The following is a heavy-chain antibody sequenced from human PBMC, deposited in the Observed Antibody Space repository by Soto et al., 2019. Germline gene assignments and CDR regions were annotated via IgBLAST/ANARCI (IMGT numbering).Heavy chain of an antibody. V-gene: IGHV3-30-3*01. D-gene: IGHD2-2*01. CDR1: GFTFKNYA. CDR2: ISYDGSIE. CDR3: VKEGRGSSTSCSRCYGLDV. Sequence: QVQLVESGGGVVQPGRSLRLSCAASGFTFKNYAMHWVRQAPGKGLEWVAVISYDGSIEFYADSVKGRFTISRDNSKNTLYLEMFSLRAEDTAVYYCVKEGRGSSTSCSRCYGLDVWGQGTTVTVSS. J-gene: IGHJ6*02.